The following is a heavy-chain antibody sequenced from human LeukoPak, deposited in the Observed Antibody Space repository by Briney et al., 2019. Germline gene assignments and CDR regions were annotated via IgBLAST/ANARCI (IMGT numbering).Heavy chain of an antibody. D-gene: IGHD6-13*01. V-gene: IGHV3-43D*03. CDR2: ISWDGGST. CDR1: GFTFDDYA. J-gene: IGHJ4*02. Sequence: GGSLRLSCAASGFTFDDYAMHWVRQAPGKGLEWVSLISWDGGSTYYADSVKGRFTISRDNSKNSLYLQMNSLRAEDTALYHYARTPGIAAAGTLDYWGQGTLVTVSS. CDR3: ARTPGIAAAGTLDY.